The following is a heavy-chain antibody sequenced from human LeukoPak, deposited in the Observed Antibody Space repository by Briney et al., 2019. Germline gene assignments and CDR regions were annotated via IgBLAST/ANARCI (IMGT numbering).Heavy chain of an antibody. CDR3: ARDRISYRDSSNYYPTVLDH. CDR2: IWYDGSSK. D-gene: IGHD3-22*01. V-gene: IGHV3-33*08. CDR1: GFTFSSYA. J-gene: IGHJ4*02. Sequence: GGSLRLSCAASGFTFSSYAMYWVRRSPGKGLEWVAVIWYDGSSKYHVDSVKGRFTISRDNSKNTVFLQMDSLRAEDTAVYYCARDRISYRDSSNYYPTVLDHWGQGTLVTVSS.